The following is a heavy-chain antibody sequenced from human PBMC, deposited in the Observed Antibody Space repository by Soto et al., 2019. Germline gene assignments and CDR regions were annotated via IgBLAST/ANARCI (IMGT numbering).Heavy chain of an antibody. D-gene: IGHD4-17*01. CDR1: GYTFTSYA. V-gene: IGHV1-3*01. CDR2: INAGNGNT. Sequence: QVQLVQSGAEVKKPGASVKVSCKASGYTFTSYAMHWVRQAPGQRLEWMGWINAGNGNTKYSQKFQGRVTITRDTSARTAYMELSSLRSEDTAVYYCARDSDYGDYDWFDPWGQGTLVTVSS. CDR3: ARDSDYGDYDWFDP. J-gene: IGHJ5*02.